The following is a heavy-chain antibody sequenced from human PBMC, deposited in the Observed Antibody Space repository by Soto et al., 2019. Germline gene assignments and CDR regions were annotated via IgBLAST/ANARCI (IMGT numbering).Heavy chain of an antibody. Sequence: SVKVSCKTSGATFSSHAINWVRQAPGQGLEWMGGIIPMFGTTNYAQKFKGRVTISADESTSTAYMELSGLRSEDAAVYYCARAAIHGSSWYFWFDPWGQGTLVTVSS. V-gene: IGHV1-69*13. CDR2: IIPMFGTT. CDR3: ARAAIHGSSWYFWFDP. CDR1: GATFSSHA. D-gene: IGHD6-13*01. J-gene: IGHJ5*02.